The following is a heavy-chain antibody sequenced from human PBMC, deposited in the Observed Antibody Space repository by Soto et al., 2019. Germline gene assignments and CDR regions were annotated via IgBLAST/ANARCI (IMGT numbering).Heavy chain of an antibody. Sequence: PSETLSLTCTVSGGSISSYYWSWIRQPPGKGLEWIGYIYYSGSTNYNPSLKSRVTISVDTSKNQFSLKLSSVTAADTAVYYCARRYYDSSGYYHTGWFDPWGQGTLVTVSS. V-gene: IGHV4-59*01. J-gene: IGHJ5*02. D-gene: IGHD3-22*01. CDR1: GGSISSYY. CDR3: ARRYYDSSGYYHTGWFDP. CDR2: IYYSGST.